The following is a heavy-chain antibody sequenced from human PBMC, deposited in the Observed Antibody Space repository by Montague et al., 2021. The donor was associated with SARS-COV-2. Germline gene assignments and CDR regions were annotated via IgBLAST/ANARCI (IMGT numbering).Heavy chain of an antibody. J-gene: IGHJ4*02. V-gene: IGHV4-59*03. Sequence: SETLSLTCTVSGGSIRGYYWSWIRQTPGKGLEWIGYIYYDGSTNYNPSLKSRVTMSVDSSKNQFSLRLSSVTAADTAVYYCARYVSYFEHWGQGTLVTVSS. CDR1: GGSIRGYY. CDR3: ARYVSYFEH. CDR2: IYYDGST. D-gene: IGHD3-16*01.